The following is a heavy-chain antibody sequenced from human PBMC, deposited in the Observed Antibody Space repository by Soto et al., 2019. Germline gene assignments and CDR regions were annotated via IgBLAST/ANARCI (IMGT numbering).Heavy chain of an antibody. V-gene: IGHV4-31*03. D-gene: IGHD6-19*01. CDR3: ARSPSGGGWYHFDY. J-gene: IGHJ4*02. CDR1: DGSISSGGYY. CDR2: IYYSGST. Sequence: TLSLTCTVSDGSISSGGYYWSWIRQHPGKGLEWIGYIYYSGSTYYNPSLKSRVTISVDTSKNQFSLKLSSVTAADTAVYYCARSPSGGGWYHFDYWGQGTLVTVSS.